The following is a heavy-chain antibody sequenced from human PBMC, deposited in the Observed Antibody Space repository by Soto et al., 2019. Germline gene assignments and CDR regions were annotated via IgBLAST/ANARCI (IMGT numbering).Heavy chain of an antibody. Sequence: GGSLRLSCAASGFTFSSYAMSWVRQAPGKGLEWVSVISGSGGSTSYADSVKGRFTISRDSSKNTLYLEMTSLRAEDTAVYYCAKDREWGSISPYGYFGLDVWGQGTTVTVSS. CDR3: AKDREWGSISPYGYFGLDV. D-gene: IGHD3-3*02. CDR1: GFTFSSYA. J-gene: IGHJ6*02. CDR2: ISGSGGST. V-gene: IGHV3-23*01.